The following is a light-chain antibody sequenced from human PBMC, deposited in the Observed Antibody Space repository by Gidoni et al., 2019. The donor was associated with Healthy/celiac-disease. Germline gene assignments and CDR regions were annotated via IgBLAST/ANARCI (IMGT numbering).Light chain of an antibody. CDR3: QQYYSTPWT. J-gene: IGKJ1*01. Sequence: DIVMTQSPDSLAVSLGERATINCKSSQSVLYSSNNKNYLAWYQQKPGQPPKLLIYWASTRESGVPDRFSGSGSGTDFTLTISSLQAEDVAVYYCQQYYSTPWTLGXVTKVEIK. V-gene: IGKV4-1*01. CDR1: QSVLYSSNNKNY. CDR2: WAS.